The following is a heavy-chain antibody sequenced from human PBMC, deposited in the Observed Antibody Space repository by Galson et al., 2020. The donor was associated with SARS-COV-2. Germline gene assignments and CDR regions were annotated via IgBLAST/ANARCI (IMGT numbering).Heavy chain of an antibody. CDR2: LRSRANNYAT. Sequence: GGSLRLSCAAPGFTFSDSGMYWVRQASGKGLEWVGRLRSRANNYATEYAASVKGRFTISRDDSQNTAYLQMNSLKTEDTAVYYCTRVPPYSNSFWDAFDIWGQGTMVTVSS. CDR1: GFTFSDSG. D-gene: IGHD4-4*01. CDR3: TRVPPYSNSFWDAFDI. V-gene: IGHV3-73*01. J-gene: IGHJ3*02.